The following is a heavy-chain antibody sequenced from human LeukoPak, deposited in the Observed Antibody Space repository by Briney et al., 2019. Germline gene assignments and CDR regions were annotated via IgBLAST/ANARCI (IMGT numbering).Heavy chain of an antibody. CDR3: ARDRPYSSGWYGVGVVDY. J-gene: IGHJ4*02. V-gene: IGHV1-18*01. D-gene: IGHD6-19*01. CDR1: GYTFTNYG. CDR2: ISAYNGNT. Sequence: ASVKVSCKASGYTFTNYGITWVRQASGQGIEWMGWISAYNGNTNYAQKLQGRVTMTTDTSTSTAYMELRSLRSDDTAVYYCARDRPYSSGWYGVGVVDYWGQGTLVTVSS.